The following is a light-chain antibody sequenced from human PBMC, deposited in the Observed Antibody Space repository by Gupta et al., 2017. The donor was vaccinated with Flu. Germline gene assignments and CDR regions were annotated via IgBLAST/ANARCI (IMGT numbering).Light chain of an antibody. Sequence: KTTRITCGGNNIDGNSVHWYQQRPGQAPVLIVYDDSDRTSGYAERDSGSNSGNAATLTLSGVEVEDEADDYCQVWDTSSGHSWVFGGGTKLTVL. CDR1: NIDGNS. V-gene: IGLV3-21*03. CDR2: DDS. J-gene: IGLJ3*02. CDR3: QVWDTSSGHSWV.